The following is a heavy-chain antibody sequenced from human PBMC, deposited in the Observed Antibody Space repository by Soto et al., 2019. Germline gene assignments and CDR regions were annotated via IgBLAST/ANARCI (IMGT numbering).Heavy chain of an antibody. D-gene: IGHD2-2*01. V-gene: IGHV4-39*07. Sequence: SETLSLTCTVSGGSISSSSYYWGWIRQPPGKGLEWIGSIYYSGSTYYNPSLKSRVTISVDTSKNQFSLKLSSVTAADTAVYYCASPRVGSAANNWFDPWGQGTLVTVSS. J-gene: IGHJ5*02. CDR1: GGSISSSSYY. CDR2: IYYSGST. CDR3: ASPRVGSAANNWFDP.